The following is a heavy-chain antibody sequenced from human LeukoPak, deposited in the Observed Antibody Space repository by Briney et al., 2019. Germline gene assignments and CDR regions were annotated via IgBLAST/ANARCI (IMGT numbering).Heavy chain of an antibody. J-gene: IGHJ5*02. D-gene: IGHD6-13*01. CDR3: AKDGTRSWYPNWFDP. Sequence: GGSLRLSCAASGFTFSSYAMSWVRQAPGKGLEWVSAISGSGGITYYADSVKGRFTISRDNSKNTLYLQMNSRRAEDTALYYCAKDGTRSWYPNWFDPWGQGTLVTVSS. V-gene: IGHV3-23*01. CDR2: ISGSGGIT. CDR1: GFTFSSYA.